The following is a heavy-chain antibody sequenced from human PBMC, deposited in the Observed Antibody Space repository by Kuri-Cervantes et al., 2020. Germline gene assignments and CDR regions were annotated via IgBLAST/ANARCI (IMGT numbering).Heavy chain of an antibody. D-gene: IGHD6-13*01. V-gene: IGHV3-9*01. CDR1: GFTFSSYA. Sequence: SLKISCAASGFTFSSYAMHWVRQAPGKGLEWVSGISWNSGSIGYADSVKGRFTISRDNAKSSLYLQMNSLRADDTALYYCAKGISVYSSPSMDVWGQGTTVTVSS. CDR2: ISWNSGSI. J-gene: IGHJ6*02. CDR3: AKGISVYSSPSMDV.